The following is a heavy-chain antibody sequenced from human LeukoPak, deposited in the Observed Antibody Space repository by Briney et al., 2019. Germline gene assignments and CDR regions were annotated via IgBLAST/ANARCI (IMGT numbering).Heavy chain of an antibody. V-gene: IGHV3-23*01. D-gene: IGHD3-10*01. CDR2: VTGGGDTT. J-gene: IGHJ4*02. Sequence: GGSLRLSCAASGFTFSNYDMRWVRQAPGKGLEWVSAVTGGGDTTYYADSVKGRFTISRDNSKSTLYLQMNSLRAEDTAVYYCAKRGSYFGGFDYWGQGTLVTVSS. CDR3: AKRGSYFGGFDY. CDR1: GFTFSNYD.